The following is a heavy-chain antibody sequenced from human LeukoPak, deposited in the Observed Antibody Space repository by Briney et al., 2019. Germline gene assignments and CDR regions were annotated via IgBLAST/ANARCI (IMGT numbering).Heavy chain of an antibody. CDR1: GFTFDDYA. J-gene: IGHJ4*02. CDR3: AKDASIAVAGTVGFVDY. CDR2: ISWNSGSI. D-gene: IGHD6-19*01. Sequence: GGSLRLSCAASGFTFDDYAMHWVRQAPGKGLEWVSGISWNSGSIGYADSVKGRFTISRDNAKNSLYLQMNSLRAEDTALYYCAKDASIAVAGTVGFVDYWGQGTLVTVSS. V-gene: IGHV3-9*01.